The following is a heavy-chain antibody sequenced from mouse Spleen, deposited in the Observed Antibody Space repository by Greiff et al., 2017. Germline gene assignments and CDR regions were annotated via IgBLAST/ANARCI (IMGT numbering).Heavy chain of an antibody. CDR1: GDSITSGY. J-gene: IGHJ4*01. D-gene: IGHD1-1*01. CDR3: ARSNLLLRAMDY. V-gene: IGHV3-8*02. Sequence: EVKVVESGPSLVKPSQTLSLTCSVTGDSITSGYWNWIRKFPGNKLEYMGYISYSGSTYYNPSLKSRISITRDTSKNQYYLQLNSVTTEDTATYYCARSNLLLRAMDYWGQGTSVTVSS. CDR2: ISYSGST.